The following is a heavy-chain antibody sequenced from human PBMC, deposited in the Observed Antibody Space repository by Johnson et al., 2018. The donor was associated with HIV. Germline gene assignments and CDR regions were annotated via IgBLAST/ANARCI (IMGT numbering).Heavy chain of an antibody. D-gene: IGHD3-10*01. CDR2: ISYDGSNK. CDR3: ARDLRIYDAFDI. V-gene: IGHV3-30*04. J-gene: IGHJ3*02. Sequence: QVQLLESGGGVVRPGGSLRLSCAASGFTFSSYAMHWVRQAPGKGLEWVAVISYDGSNKYYADSVKGRFTISRDNSKNTLYLQMNSLRAEDTAVYYCARDLRIYDAFDIWGQGTMVTFSS. CDR1: GFTFSSYA.